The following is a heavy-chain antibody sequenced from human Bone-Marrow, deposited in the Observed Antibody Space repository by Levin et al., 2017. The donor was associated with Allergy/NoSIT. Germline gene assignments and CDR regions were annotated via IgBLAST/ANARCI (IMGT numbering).Heavy chain of an antibody. V-gene: IGHV3-7*01. CDR1: GFTFRSYW. D-gene: IGHD3-16*01. Sequence: ETLSLTCAASGFTFRSYWMSWVRQAPGKGLEWVTNINQDGSENHYVDSVRGRFTISRDNAKNSLYLQMNSLRTEDTAVYYCARGGFKADRFDYWGQGTLVTVSS. CDR3: ARGGFKADRFDY. J-gene: IGHJ4*02. CDR2: INQDGSEN.